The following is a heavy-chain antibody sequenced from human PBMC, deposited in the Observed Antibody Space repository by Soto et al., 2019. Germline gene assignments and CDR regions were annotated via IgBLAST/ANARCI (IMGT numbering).Heavy chain of an antibody. Sequence: GGSLRLSCVASGFTFGDYTMSWFRQAPGGGLEWIATISSTSTNIHYADSVKGRITISRDNPKNSLSLQMDSLRREDTAVYYCTRGIASSSLVTFDVWGQGTMVTVS. CDR1: GFTFGDYT. J-gene: IGHJ3*01. D-gene: IGHD2-21*01. CDR2: ISSTSTNI. CDR3: TRGIASSSLVTFDV. V-gene: IGHV3-21*01.